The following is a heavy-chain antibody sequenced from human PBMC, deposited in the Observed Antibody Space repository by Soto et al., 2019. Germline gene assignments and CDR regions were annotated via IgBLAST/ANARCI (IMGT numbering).Heavy chain of an antibody. CDR3: VEGWNDF. D-gene: IGHD1-1*01. CDR2: IKSKGDGGAR. Sequence: EVQMVQSGGDLVKPGGSLRLSCVTSGFMFSSAWMNWVRQAPGKGLEWVGRIKSKGDGGARDYAAPVKGRFTISRDDSKNTVHLQMNSLRAEDTAVYYCVEGWNDFWGQGTLVTVSS. V-gene: IGHV3-15*01. J-gene: IGHJ4*02. CDR1: GFMFSSAW.